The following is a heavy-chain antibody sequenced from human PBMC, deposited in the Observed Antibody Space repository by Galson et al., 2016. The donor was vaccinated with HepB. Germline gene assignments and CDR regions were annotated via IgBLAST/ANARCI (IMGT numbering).Heavy chain of an antibody. CDR2: INTGGRDK. D-gene: IGHD2-2*02. Sequence: SLRLSCAASGFSFRDFYMSWIRQVPGKGLEWASYINTGGRDKYYADSVKGRFPISRDNARNSLFLQMNRLSAEDTAVYYCARHQAINRYFDLWGRGTLVTVSS. CDR1: GFSFRDFY. CDR3: ARHQAINRYFDL. J-gene: IGHJ2*01. V-gene: IGHV3-11*01.